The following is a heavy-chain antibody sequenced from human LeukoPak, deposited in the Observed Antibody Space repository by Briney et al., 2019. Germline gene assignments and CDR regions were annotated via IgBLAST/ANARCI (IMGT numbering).Heavy chain of an antibody. D-gene: IGHD3-3*01. CDR2: IYSGGST. CDR1: GFTVSSNY. V-gene: IGHV3-66*01. Sequence: GGSLSLSCAASGFTVSSNYMSWVRQAPGKGLEWVSVIYSGGSTYYADSVKGRFTISRDNSKNTLYLQMNSLRAEDTAVYYCARSPSYYDFWSGYYPHFDYWGQGTLVTVSS. J-gene: IGHJ4*02. CDR3: ARSPSYYDFWSGYYPHFDY.